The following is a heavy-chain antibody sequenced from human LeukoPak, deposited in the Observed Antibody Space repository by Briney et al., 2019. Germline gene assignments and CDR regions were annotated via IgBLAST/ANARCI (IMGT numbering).Heavy chain of an antibody. CDR2: ISHTGLT. CDR1: GGSFSGYY. D-gene: IGHD1-1*01. CDR3: ARVPDITARPCDT. J-gene: IGHJ5*02. V-gene: IGHV4-34*01. Sequence: SETLSLTCAVYGGSFSGYYWTLICQTPGKGLEWIGEISHTGLTGSNPSLKSRVTIFVDSSKKQFSLRMTSVTAADTGVYYCARVPDITARPCDTWGPGTLVTVSS.